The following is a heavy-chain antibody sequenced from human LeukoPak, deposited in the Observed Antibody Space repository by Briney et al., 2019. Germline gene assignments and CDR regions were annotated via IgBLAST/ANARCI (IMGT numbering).Heavy chain of an antibody. CDR2: ISGSGGST. CDR3: ANYMTTVTTSAFDV. Sequence: GRSLRLSCAASGFTFSSYAMSWVRQAPGKGLEWVSTISGSGGSTYYADSVKGRFTISRDNSKNTLYLQMNSLRAEDTAVYYCANYMTTVTTSAFDVWGQGTMVTVSS. V-gene: IGHV3-23*01. J-gene: IGHJ3*01. CDR1: GFTFSSYA. D-gene: IGHD4-17*01.